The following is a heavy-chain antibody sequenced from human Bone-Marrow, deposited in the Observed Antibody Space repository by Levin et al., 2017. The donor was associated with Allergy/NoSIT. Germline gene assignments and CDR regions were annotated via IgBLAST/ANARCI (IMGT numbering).Heavy chain of an antibody. CDR2: VFQSGST. Sequence: SETLSLTCTVSGDSISSGYYYWDWIRQSPGKGLEWIGNVFQSGSTSYNPSLQSRVTMSVDTSENQFSLKMTSVTAADTAFYSCARSLAVAGNRFDFWGQGILVTVSS. J-gene: IGHJ4*02. CDR1: GDSISSGYYY. V-gene: IGHV4-39*07. D-gene: IGHD6-19*01. CDR3: ARSLAVAGNRFDF.